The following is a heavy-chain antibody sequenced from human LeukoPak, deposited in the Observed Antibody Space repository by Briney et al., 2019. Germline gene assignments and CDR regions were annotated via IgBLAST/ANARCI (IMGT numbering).Heavy chain of an antibody. CDR1: GYTFTGYY. Sequence: ASVKVSCKASGYTFTGYYMHWVRQAPGQGLEWMGWINPNSGGTNYAQKFQGRVTMTEDTSTDTAYMELSSLRSEDTAVYYCATGAPGPSTSDIVFDYWGQGTLVTVSS. D-gene: IGHD2-15*01. CDR3: ATGAPGPSTSDIVFDY. V-gene: IGHV1-2*02. CDR2: INPNSGGT. J-gene: IGHJ4*02.